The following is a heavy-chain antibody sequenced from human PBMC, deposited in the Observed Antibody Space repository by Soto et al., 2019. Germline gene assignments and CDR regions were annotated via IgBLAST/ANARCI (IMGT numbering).Heavy chain of an antibody. Sequence: QLQLQESGPGLVKPSETLSLTCSVSDDSINSDKYYWGWIRQPPGKGLEWIGSIYYRGNAYYNPSLQTRATFSLAKSSSQFSLKLNSVTAADAAVYFCARLEGLATISYYFDFWGPGALVTVSS. CDR1: DDSINSDKYY. CDR2: IYYRGNA. CDR3: ARLEGLATISYYFDF. D-gene: IGHD3-9*01. V-gene: IGHV4-39*01. J-gene: IGHJ4*02.